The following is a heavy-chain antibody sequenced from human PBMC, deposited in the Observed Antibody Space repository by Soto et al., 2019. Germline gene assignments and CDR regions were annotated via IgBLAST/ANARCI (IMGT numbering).Heavy chain of an antibody. Sequence: QVQLQESGPGLVKPSQTLSLTCTVSGGSISSGGYYWSWIRQHPGKGLEWIGYIYYSGSTYYNPSLRSRVTIPVDTSKNPFSLKLSSGTAADTAVYCCPRDSRGYGTSTFDYWGKGTLVTVSS. CDR2: IYYSGST. J-gene: IGHJ4*02. CDR3: PRDSRGYGTSTFDY. CDR1: GGSISSGGYY. V-gene: IGHV4-31*03. D-gene: IGHD1-1*01.